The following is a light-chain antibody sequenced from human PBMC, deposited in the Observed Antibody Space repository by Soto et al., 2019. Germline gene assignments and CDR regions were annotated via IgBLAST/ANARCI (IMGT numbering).Light chain of an antibody. J-gene: IGKJ2*01. V-gene: IGKV4-1*01. Sequence: DIVMTQSPDSLAVSLGERATINCKSSQSVLYSSNNKNYLAWYQQKPGQPPKLPIYWASTRESGVPDRFSGSGYGTDFTLTTSSVQAEDVAAYYCQQCYSAPYTFGQGTKLESK. CDR1: QSVLYSSNNKNY. CDR3: QQCYSAPYT. CDR2: WAS.